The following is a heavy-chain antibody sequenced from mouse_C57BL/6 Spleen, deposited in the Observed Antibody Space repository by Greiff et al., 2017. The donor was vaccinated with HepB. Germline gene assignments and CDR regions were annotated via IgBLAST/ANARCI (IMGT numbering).Heavy chain of an antibody. J-gene: IGHJ4*01. CDR3: ARRPIYYDYDGYAMDY. CDR1: GFTFSDYY. V-gene: IGHV5-12*01. D-gene: IGHD2-4*01. Sequence: DVMLVESGGGLVQPGGSLKLSCAASGFTFSDYYMYWVRQTPEKRLEWVAYISNGGGSTYYPDTVKGRFTISRDNAKNTLYLQMSRLKSEYTAMYYCARRPIYYDYDGYAMDYWGQGTSVTVSS. CDR2: ISNGGGST.